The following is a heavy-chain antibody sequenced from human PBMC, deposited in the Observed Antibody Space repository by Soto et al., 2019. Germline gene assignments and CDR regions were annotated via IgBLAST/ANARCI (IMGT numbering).Heavy chain of an antibody. J-gene: IGHJ4*02. CDR2: TYYRSKWYN. D-gene: IGHD6-19*01. CDR1: GDSVSSDSAA. V-gene: IGHV6-1*01. Sequence: PSQTLSLTCAISGDSVSSDSAAWNWVRQSPSRGLEWLGRTYYRSKWYNDYAVSVKGRITVNPDTSKNQFSLQLNSVTPEDSGVYYCARAILAGSDWFGMPAYWGQGSQVTVSS. CDR3: ARAILAGSDWFGMPAY.